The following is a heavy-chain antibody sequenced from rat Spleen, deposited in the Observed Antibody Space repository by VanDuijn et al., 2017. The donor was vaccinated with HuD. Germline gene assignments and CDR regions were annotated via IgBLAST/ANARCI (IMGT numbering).Heavy chain of an antibody. Sequence: EVQLVESGGGLVQPGGSLKLSCVASGFTFSSYVMHWFRQAPENGIEWLAYINIDSSRTNYAETVKGRFTISRDNAKSTLYLQMDSLRSEDTATYYCARHYGGYSEYVMDAWGQGASVTVSS. CDR1: GFTFSSYV. CDR3: ARHYGGYSEYVMDA. J-gene: IGHJ4*01. D-gene: IGHD1-11*01. CDR2: INIDSSRT. V-gene: IGHV5-43*01.